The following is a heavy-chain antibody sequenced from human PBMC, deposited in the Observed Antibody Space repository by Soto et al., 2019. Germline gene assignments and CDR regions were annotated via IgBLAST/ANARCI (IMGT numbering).Heavy chain of an antibody. Sequence: QVQLQQWGAGLVKPSETLSLSCAVYGQSFSGHSWAWIRQPPGKGLEWSGEINESGSTYYNPSLKSRVTTSTDTSKNQFSMKLSSVSAADTAAYFCARGSGIVALPGELEDVTYDYWGPGTMVNVSS. CDR3: ARGSGIVALPGELEDVTYDY. V-gene: IGHV4-34*01. J-gene: IGHJ4*02. CDR2: INESGST. CDR1: GQSFSGHS. D-gene: IGHD1-1*01.